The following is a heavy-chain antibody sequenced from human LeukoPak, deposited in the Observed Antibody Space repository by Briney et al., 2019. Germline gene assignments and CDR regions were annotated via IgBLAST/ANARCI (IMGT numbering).Heavy chain of an antibody. Sequence: GGSLRLSCAASGFTFSSYAMHWVRQAPGKGLGYVSAISSNGGSTYYANSVKGRFTISRDNSKNTLYLQMGSLRAEDMAVYYCARDFGVIRRSWGQGTLVSVSS. D-gene: IGHD3-3*01. CDR1: GFTFSSYA. V-gene: IGHV3-64*01. CDR2: ISSNGGST. J-gene: IGHJ5*02. CDR3: ARDFGVIRRS.